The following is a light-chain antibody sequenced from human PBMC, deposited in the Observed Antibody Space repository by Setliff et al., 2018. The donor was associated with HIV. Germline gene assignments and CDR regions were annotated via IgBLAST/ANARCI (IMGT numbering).Light chain of an antibody. V-gene: IGLV2-14*03. CDR1: SSDVGGYDY. CDR3: SSYIGSTTLV. J-gene: IGLJ1*01. CDR2: DVS. Sequence: QSALAQHASVSGSPGQSITISCTGTSSDVGGYDYVSWYLQHPGKAPKLMIYDVSNRPSGVSHRFSGSKSGNTASLTISGLQAEDEADYYCSSYIGSTTLVFGTGTKVTVL.